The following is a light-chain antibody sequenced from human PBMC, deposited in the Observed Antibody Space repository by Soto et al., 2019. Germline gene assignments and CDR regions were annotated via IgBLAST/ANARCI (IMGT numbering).Light chain of an antibody. J-gene: IGKJ1*01. V-gene: IGKV1-39*01. CDR2: AAS. CDR1: QTISNY. Sequence: IQMTQSPSSMSAYVGSRITITCLANQTISNYLNWYKQKPGKAPNLLIYAASSLQSGVPSRFSGSGSGTDFTLTISSLQPEDFATYYCHQSYSTPQTFGQGTKVEIK. CDR3: HQSYSTPQT.